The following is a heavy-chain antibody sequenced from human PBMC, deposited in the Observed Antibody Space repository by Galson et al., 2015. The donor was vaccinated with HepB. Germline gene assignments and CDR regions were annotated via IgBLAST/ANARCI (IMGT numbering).Heavy chain of an antibody. Sequence: SLRLSCATSGFTFSSSSMTWVRPAPGKALASVSYINPIPRILHYTDSVKGRFTISRDNAKNSLLLQLNALRAEDTAVYYCAREGAYSDNTGLYHSLIDDWGQGTLVTVSS. V-gene: IGHV3-48*04. CDR1: GFTFSSSS. D-gene: IGHD3-22*01. CDR2: INPIPRIL. CDR3: AREGAYSDNTGLYHSLIDD. J-gene: IGHJ4*02.